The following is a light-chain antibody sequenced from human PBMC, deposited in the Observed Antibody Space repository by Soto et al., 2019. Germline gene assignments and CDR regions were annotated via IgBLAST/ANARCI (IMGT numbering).Light chain of an antibody. Sequence: EIVLTQSPGTLSLSPGETAPLSCRSSQSVSSTYLAWYQQKPGQAPGLLIYDASNRATGIPARFSGSGSGTDFTLTISCLQSEDFAVYYCQQYNNWPPWTFGQGTKVDIK. CDR1: QSVSSTY. J-gene: IGKJ1*01. CDR2: DAS. V-gene: IGKV3D-15*01. CDR3: QQYNNWPPWT.